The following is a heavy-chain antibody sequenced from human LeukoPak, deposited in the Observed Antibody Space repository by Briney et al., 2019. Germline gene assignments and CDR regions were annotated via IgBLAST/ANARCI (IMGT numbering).Heavy chain of an antibody. J-gene: IGHJ4*02. CDR1: GFPFSSYA. Sequence: GGSLRLSCVVSGFPFSSYAMSWVRQAPGKGLEWVSAISGSGGSTYYADSVKGRFTISRDNSKNTLYLQMNSLRAEDTAVYYCAKEGIIAARPFDYWGQGTLVTVSS. CDR2: ISGSGGST. V-gene: IGHV3-23*01. CDR3: AKEGIIAARPFDY. D-gene: IGHD6-6*01.